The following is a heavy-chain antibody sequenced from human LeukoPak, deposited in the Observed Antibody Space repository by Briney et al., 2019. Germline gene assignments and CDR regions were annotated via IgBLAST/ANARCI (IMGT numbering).Heavy chain of an antibody. CDR1: GFTFSSYT. V-gene: IGHV3-21*01. Sequence: PGGSLRLSCAASGFTFSSYTMNWLRQAPGKGLEWVSSISSSSSYIYYADSVKGRFTISRDNAKNSQYLQMNSLRAEDTAVYYCARDKGSYDSDFWGQGTLVTVSS. J-gene: IGHJ4*02. CDR2: ISSSSSYI. CDR3: ARDKGSYDSDF. D-gene: IGHD5-18*01.